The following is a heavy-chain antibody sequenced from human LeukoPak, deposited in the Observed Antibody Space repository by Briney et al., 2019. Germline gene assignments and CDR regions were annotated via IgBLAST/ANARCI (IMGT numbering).Heavy chain of an antibody. D-gene: IGHD1-26*01. CDR3: ARGSSGSYVRPYYFDY. Sequence: SETLSLTCTVSGGSISSGSYYWSWIRQPAGKGLEWIGRIYTSGSTNYNPSLKSRVTISVDTSKNQFSLKLSSVTAADTAVYYCARGSSGSYVRPYYFDYWGQGTLVTVSS. CDR2: IYTSGST. J-gene: IGHJ4*02. CDR1: GGSISSGSYY. V-gene: IGHV4-61*02.